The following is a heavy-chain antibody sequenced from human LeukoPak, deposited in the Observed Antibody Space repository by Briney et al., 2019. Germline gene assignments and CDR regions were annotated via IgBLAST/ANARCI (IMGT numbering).Heavy chain of an antibody. CDR3: ARDNSVRDEAWWFNP. D-gene: IGHD5-24*01. V-gene: IGHV1-46*01. CDR1: GYTFTSNY. Sequence: ASVKVSCKAFGYTFTSNYMHWVRQAPGQGPEWMGVTSPSGGSTTYAQKFQGRVTLTRHMSTSTDYLELSSLRSEDTAVYYCARDNSVRDEAWWFNPWGQGTLVTVSS. CDR2: TSPSGGST. J-gene: IGHJ5*02.